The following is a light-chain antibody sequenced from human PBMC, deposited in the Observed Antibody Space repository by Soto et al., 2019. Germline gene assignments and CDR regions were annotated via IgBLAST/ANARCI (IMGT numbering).Light chain of an antibody. V-gene: IGLV2-14*01. CDR2: EVS. CDR3: SSYTSSTTYVV. CDR1: SSDVGGYNY. J-gene: IGLJ2*01. Sequence: QAVVTQPASVSGSPGQSITISCTGTSSDVGGYNYVSWYQQHPGKAPKLMIYEVSNRPSGVSNRFSGSKSGNTASLTISGLQPEDEADYYCSSYTSSTTYVVFGGGTKLTVL.